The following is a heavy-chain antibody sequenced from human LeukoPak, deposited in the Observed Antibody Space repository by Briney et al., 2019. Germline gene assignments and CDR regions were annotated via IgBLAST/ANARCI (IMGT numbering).Heavy chain of an antibody. V-gene: IGHV3-21*01. D-gene: IGHD3-22*01. CDR2: ISSSSYI. CDR1: GFTFSSYS. CDR3: ARGDRSLRLPGARGAFDI. Sequence: PGGSLRLSCAASGFTFSSYSMNWVRQAPGKGLEWVSCISSSSYIYYADSVKGRFTISRDNAKNSLYLQMNSLRAEDTAVYYCARGDRSLRLPGARGAFDIWGQGTMVTVSS. J-gene: IGHJ3*02.